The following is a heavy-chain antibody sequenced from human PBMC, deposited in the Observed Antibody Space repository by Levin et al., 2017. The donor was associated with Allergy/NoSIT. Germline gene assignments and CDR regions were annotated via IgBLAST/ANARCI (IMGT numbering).Heavy chain of an antibody. CDR1: GFTFSSYG. V-gene: IGHV3-30*18. CDR3: AKGRAYFTMVRASDY. CDR2: ISYDGSNK. J-gene: IGHJ4*02. Sequence: GGSLRLSCAASGFTFSSYGMHWVRQAPGKGLEWVAVISYDGSNKYYADSVKGRFTISRDNSKNTLYLQMNSLRAEDTAVYYCAKGRAYFTMVRASDYWGQGTLVTVSS. D-gene: IGHD3-10*01.